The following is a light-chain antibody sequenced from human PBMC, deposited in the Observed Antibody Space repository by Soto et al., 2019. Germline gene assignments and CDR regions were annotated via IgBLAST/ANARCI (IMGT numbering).Light chain of an antibody. CDR3: QHYGTSRRT. CDR1: ESVSDNY. V-gene: IGKV3-20*01. Sequence: EIVLTQSPGTLSLSPGERATLSCRASESVSDNYLAWYQQRSGQAPRLVIYGASSRASAVPDRFSGNGSGTDFTLTISRLEPADFAVYYCQHYGTSRRTFGQGTKVDIK. J-gene: IGKJ1*01. CDR2: GAS.